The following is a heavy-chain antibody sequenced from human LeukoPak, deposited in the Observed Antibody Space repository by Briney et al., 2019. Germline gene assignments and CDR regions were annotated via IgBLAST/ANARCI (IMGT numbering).Heavy chain of an antibody. CDR1: ADSVSSNSAA. V-gene: IGHV6-1*01. D-gene: IGHD5-24*01. CDR3: ARARAGTFDY. Sequence: SQTLSLTCAISADSVSSNSAAWNWIRQSPSRGPEWLGRTYYRSTWYNDYALSVKGRLTINPDTSKNHFSLQLNSVTPEDTAVYYCARARAGTFDYWGQGTLVTVSS. CDR2: TYYRSTWYN. J-gene: IGHJ4*02.